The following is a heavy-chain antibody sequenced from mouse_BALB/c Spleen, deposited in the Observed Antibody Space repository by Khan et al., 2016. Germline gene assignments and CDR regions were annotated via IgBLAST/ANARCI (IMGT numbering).Heavy chain of an antibody. J-gene: IGHJ4*01. CDR3: TRQGRYDDYYAMDY. Sequence: EVKLEESGGGLVQPGGSMKLSCVASGFTFSNYWMNWVRQSPEKGLEWVAEIRLKSNNYATHYAESVKGRFTIPRDDSKSSVYLQMNNLRAEDTGIYYCTRQGRYDDYYAMDYWGQGTSVTVSS. CDR2: IRLKSNNYAT. CDR1: GFTFSNYW. D-gene: IGHD2-14*01. V-gene: IGHV6-6*02.